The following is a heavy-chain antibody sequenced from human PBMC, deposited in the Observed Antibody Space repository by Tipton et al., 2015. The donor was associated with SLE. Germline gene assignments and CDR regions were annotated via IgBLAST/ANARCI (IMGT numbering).Heavy chain of an antibody. D-gene: IGHD3-16*01. CDR1: IDSISTGNYY. Sequence: TLSLTCSVSIDSISTGNYYWGWIRQPPGKGLEWIRNIDYSGSTHDNPSLKSRVTTSVDTSKNQFSLKLNSVTAADTAVYYCARRPMGLAAFDIWGQGTVVTVSS. V-gene: IGHV4-39*07. CDR3: ARRPMGLAAFDI. J-gene: IGHJ3*02. CDR2: IDYSGST.